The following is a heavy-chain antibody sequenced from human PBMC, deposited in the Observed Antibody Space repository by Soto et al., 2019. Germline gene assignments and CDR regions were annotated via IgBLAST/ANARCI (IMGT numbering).Heavy chain of an antibody. V-gene: IGHV3-23*01. CDR2: ISGSGAGT. CDR1: GFTFTTYA. CDR3: AKEALTVAGNNFDS. Sequence: EIELLESGGGLVQPGGSLRLSCAASGFTFTTYAMGWVRQAPGKGLAWVSSISGSGAGTFYADSVKGRFTISRDNAKKLVYLQMTGLRADDTAVYYCAKEALTVAGNNFDSWCQGTLVTVSS. D-gene: IGHD6-19*01. J-gene: IGHJ4*02.